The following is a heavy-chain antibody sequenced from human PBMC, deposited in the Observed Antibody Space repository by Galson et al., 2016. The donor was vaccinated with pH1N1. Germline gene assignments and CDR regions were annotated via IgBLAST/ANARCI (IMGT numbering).Heavy chain of an antibody. D-gene: IGHD2-15*01. J-gene: IGHJ6*02. CDR2: MNPNSGNT. Sequence: SVKVSCKASGHTFTRYDINWVRQATGQGLEWMGWMNPNSGNTDYAKKFQARITLTRNTSISTAYMELNSLRSEETAVYYCARSCSSGGCCPNYFYYAMDVWGQGTTVTVSS. CDR1: GHTFTRYD. CDR3: ARSCSSGGCCPNYFYYAMDV. V-gene: IGHV1-8*01.